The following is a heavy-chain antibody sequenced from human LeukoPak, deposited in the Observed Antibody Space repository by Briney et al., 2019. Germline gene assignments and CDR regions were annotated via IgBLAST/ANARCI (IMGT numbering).Heavy chain of an antibody. J-gene: IGHJ4*02. CDR1: GGSIGTYY. D-gene: IGHD6-19*01. CDR3: ARIGGGWYGGFDY. CDR2: IYYTGST. Sequence: SETLSLTCSVSGGSIGTYYWTWIRQPPGKGLEWIGYIYYTGSTNYNPPLKSRVTISVDKSKNQFSLKLTSVTAADTALYYCARIGGGWYGGFDYWGQGTLVTVSS. V-gene: IGHV4-59*12.